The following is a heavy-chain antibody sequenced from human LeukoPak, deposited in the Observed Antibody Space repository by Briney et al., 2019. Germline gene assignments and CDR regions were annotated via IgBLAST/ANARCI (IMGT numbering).Heavy chain of an antibody. CDR3: AKSQNPRLRFLEWLLDY. CDR2: ISWNSGSI. CDR1: GFTFDDYA. D-gene: IGHD3-3*01. Sequence: GGSLRLSCAASGFTFDDYAMLWVRQAPGKGLEWVSGISWNSGSIGYADSVKGRFTISRDNAKNSLYLQMNSLRAEDTALYYCAKSQNPRLRFLEWLLDYWGQGTLVTVSS. V-gene: IGHV3-9*01. J-gene: IGHJ4*02.